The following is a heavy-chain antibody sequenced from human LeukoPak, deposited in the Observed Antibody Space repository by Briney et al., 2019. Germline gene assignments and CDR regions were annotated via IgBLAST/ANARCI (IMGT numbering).Heavy chain of an antibody. CDR3: AKDYGSGSYFDY. J-gene: IGHJ4*02. CDR2: IRYDGSNK. V-gene: IGHV3-30*02. CDR1: GFTFSSYG. D-gene: IGHD3-10*01. Sequence: PGGSLRLSCAASGFTFSSYGMHWVRQAPGKGLKWVAFIRYDGSNKYYADSVKGRFTISRDNSKNTLYLQMNSLRAEDTAVYYCAKDYGSGSYFDYWGQGTLVTVSS.